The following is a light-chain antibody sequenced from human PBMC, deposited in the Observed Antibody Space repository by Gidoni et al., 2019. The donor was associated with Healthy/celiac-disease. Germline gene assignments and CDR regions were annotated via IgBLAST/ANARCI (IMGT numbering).Light chain of an antibody. CDR3: NSRDSSGNPVV. CDR1: SLRSYY. V-gene: IGLV3-19*01. J-gene: IGLJ2*01. CDR2: GKN. Sequence: CQGDSLRSYYASWYQQKPGQAPVLVIYGKNNRPSGIPDRFSGSSSGNTASLPITGAQVEDEADYYCNSRDSSGNPVVFGGGTKLTVL.